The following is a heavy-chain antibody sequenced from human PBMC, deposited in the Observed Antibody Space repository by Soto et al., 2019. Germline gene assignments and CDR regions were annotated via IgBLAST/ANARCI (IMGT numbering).Heavy chain of an antibody. Sequence: QVQLVESGGGVVQPGRSLRLSCAASGFTFSRYAMHWVRQAPGKGMERVAVISYDGSNKYYADSVKGRFTISRDNSKNTLYLQMKSLRAEDTAVYYCARDVGSSWYENWFDPWGQGTLVTVAS. CDR1: GFTFSRYA. D-gene: IGHD6-13*01. CDR3: ARDVGSSWYENWFDP. J-gene: IGHJ5*02. CDR2: ISYDGSNK. V-gene: IGHV3-30-3*01.